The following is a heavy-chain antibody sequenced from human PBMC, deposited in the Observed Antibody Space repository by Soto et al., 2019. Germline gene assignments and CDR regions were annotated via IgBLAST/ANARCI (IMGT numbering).Heavy chain of an antibody. V-gene: IGHV3-23*01. Sequence: EVQLLESGGGLVQPGGSPRLSCAASGFTFSSYAMSWVRQAPGKGLEWVSAISGSGGSTYYADSVKGRFTISRDNSKNTLYLQMNSLRAEDTAVYYCARDRGVARGWFDPWGQGTLVTVSS. D-gene: IGHD5-12*01. CDR3: ARDRGVARGWFDP. J-gene: IGHJ5*02. CDR2: ISGSGGST. CDR1: GFTFSSYA.